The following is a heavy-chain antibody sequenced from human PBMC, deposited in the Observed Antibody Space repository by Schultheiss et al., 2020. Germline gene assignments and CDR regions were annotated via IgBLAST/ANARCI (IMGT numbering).Heavy chain of an antibody. CDR3: ARDQVEDYYGSGDYGMDV. V-gene: IGHV1-18*01. CDR1: VYSFTNYG. Sequence: GESLKISCKGSVYSFTNYGITWVRQAPGQGLEWMGWISTYNGDTKYAQKLQGRVTMTTDTSTSTAYMELRSLRSDDTAVYYCARDQVEDYYGSGDYGMDVWGQGTTVTVSS. J-gene: IGHJ6*02. CDR2: ISTYNGDT. D-gene: IGHD3-10*01.